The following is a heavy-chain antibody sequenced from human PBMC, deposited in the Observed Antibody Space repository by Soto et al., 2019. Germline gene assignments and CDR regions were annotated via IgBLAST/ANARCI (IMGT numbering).Heavy chain of an antibody. J-gene: IGHJ4*02. Sequence: GESLKISCKGSGYSFTSYWIGWVRQMPGKGLEWMGIIYPGDSDTRYSPSFQGQVTISADKSISTAYLQWSSLKASDTAMYYCARHMTTVIVPDHFDYWGQGTLVTVSS. CDR2: IYPGDSDT. CDR3: ARHMTTVIVPDHFDY. CDR1: GYSFTSYW. D-gene: IGHD4-4*01. V-gene: IGHV5-51*01.